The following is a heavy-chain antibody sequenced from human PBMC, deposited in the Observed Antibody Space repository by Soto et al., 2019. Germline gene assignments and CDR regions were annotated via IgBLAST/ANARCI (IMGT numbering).Heavy chain of an antibody. CDR1: GQSFSGHS. CDR2: INESGST. V-gene: IGHV4-34*01. CDR3: ARGSGIVALPGELEDVKYDY. Sequence: QVQLQQWGAGLVKPSETLSLSCAVYGQSFSGHSWAWIRQPPGKGLEWIGEINESGSTYYNPSLKSRVTNSTDTSEIQFSLKLSSVSAADTAAYFCARGSGIVALPGELEDVKYDYWGQGTLVNVSS. D-gene: IGHD1-1*01. J-gene: IGHJ4*02.